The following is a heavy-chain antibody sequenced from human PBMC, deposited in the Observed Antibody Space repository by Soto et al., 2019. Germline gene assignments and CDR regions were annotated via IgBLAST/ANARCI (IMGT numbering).Heavy chain of an antibody. CDR2: INPSGGST. V-gene: IGHV1-46*03. J-gene: IGHJ2*01. Sequence: QVQLVQSGAEVKKPGASVKVSCKASGYTFTSYYMHWVRQAPGQGLEWMGIINPSGGSTSYAQKFQGKGTMTRDTSTSTGNMDLSRRRPEDTAAYYYARARGKGWLVQEVPPDHWGRGTLVTVSS. CDR3: ARARGKGWLVQEVPPDH. D-gene: IGHD6-19*01. CDR1: GYTFTSYY.